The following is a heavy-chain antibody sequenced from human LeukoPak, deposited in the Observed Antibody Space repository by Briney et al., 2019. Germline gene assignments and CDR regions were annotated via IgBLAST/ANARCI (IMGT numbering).Heavy chain of an antibody. CDR3: ARDDNRNDFYGDYRYFHH. CDR1: GYSISSGHY. Sequence: SETLSLTCTVSGYSISSGHYWGWLRQPPGAGPEWIGSIFLSGSTYYNPSLKSRVSISVDTSKNQFSLRLRSVTAADTAVYYCARDDNRNDFYGDYRYFHHWGQGTLVTVSS. J-gene: IGHJ1*01. D-gene: IGHD4-17*01. CDR2: IFLSGST. V-gene: IGHV4-38-2*02.